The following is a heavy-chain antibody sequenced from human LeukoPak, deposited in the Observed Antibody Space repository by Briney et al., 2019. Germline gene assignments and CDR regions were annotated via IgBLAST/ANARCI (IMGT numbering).Heavy chain of an antibody. J-gene: IGHJ3*02. D-gene: IGHD3-3*01. CDR2: ISGSGGST. V-gene: IGHV3-23*01. CDR1: GFTFSSYA. CDR3: AKAGPSLYDFWSGAAFDI. Sequence: GRSLRLTCAASGFTFSSYAISWVRQAPGKGLEWVSAISGSGGSTYYADSVKGRFTISRDNSKNTLYLQMNSLRAEDTAVYYCAKAGPSLYDFWSGAAFDIWGQGTMVTVSS.